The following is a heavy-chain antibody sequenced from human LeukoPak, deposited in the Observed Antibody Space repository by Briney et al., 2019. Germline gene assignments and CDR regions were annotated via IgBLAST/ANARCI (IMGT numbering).Heavy chain of an antibody. Sequence: GGSLRLSCAASGFTFSSYAMSWVRQAPGKGLEWVANIKQDGSEKYYVDSVKGRFTISRDNAKNSLYLQMNSLRAEDTAVYYCARDGGIVGGSRLVLWGQGTLVTVSS. CDR2: IKQDGSEK. CDR3: ARDGGIVGGSRLVL. J-gene: IGHJ4*02. CDR1: GFTFSSYA. D-gene: IGHD1-26*01. V-gene: IGHV3-7*01.